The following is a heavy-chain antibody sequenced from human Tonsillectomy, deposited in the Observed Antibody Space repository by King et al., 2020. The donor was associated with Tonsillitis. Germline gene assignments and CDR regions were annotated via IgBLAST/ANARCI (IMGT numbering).Heavy chain of an antibody. CDR1: GYTFTGYY. D-gene: IGHD6-19*01. J-gene: IGHJ6*02. V-gene: IGHV1-2*02. Sequence: VQLVQSGAEVKKPGASVKVSCKASGYTFTGYYMHWVRQAPGQGLEWMGWINPNSGGTNYAQKFKGRVTMTRDSSIRIVYMELSRLRSDDTAVYYCARKSLPRYRTDWYFLGGYGMADWGQGTTVTV. CDR2: INPNSGGT. CDR3: ARKSLPRYRTDWYFLGGYGMAD.